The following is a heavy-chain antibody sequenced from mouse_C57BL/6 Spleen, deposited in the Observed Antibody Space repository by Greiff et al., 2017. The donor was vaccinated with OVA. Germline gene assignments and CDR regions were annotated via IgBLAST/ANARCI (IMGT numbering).Heavy chain of an antibody. V-gene: IGHV1-15*01. CDR3: TRGRDEAYAIDY. J-gene: IGHJ4*01. Sequence: VQLQQSGAELVRPGASVTLSCKASGYTFTDYEMHWVKQTPVHGLEWIGAIDPETGGTAYNQKFKGKAILTADKSSSPADMELRSLTSEDSAVYYCTRGRDEAYAIDYWGQGTSVTVSS. CDR2: IDPETGGT. CDR1: GYTFTDYE.